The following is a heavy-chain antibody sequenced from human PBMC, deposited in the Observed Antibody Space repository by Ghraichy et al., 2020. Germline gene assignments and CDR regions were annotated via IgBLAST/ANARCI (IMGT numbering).Heavy chain of an antibody. CDR2: IKQDGSEK. J-gene: IGHJ6*02. Sequence: GGSLRLSCAASGFTFSSYWMSWVRQAPGKGLEWVANIKQDGSEKYYVDSVKGRFTISRDNAKNSLYLQMNSLRAEDTAVYYCARGLGDIAAAGTEYYYYYGMDVWGQGTTVTVSS. V-gene: IGHV3-7*03. CDR3: ARGLGDIAAAGTEYYYYYGMDV. CDR1: GFTFSSYW. D-gene: IGHD6-13*01.